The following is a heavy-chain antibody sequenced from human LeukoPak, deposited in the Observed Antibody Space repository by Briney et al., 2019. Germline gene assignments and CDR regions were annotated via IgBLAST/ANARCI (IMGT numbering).Heavy chain of an antibody. V-gene: IGHV3-30*03. Sequence: GRSLRLSCAASGFTFSSYGMHWVRQAPGKGLEWVAVISYDGSNKYYADSVKGRFTISRDNSKNTLYLQMNSLRAEDTAVYFCARDSVWAFDYWGQGALVTVSS. CDR3: ARDSVWAFDY. CDR2: ISYDGSNK. J-gene: IGHJ4*02. CDR1: GFTFSSYG. D-gene: IGHD1-26*01.